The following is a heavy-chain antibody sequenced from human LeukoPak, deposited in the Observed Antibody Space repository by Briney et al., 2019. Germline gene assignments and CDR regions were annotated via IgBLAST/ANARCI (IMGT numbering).Heavy chain of an antibody. J-gene: IGHJ4*02. Sequence: ASVKVSCKASGYTFTSYAMNWVRQAPGQGLEWMGWINTNTGNPTYAQGFTGRFVFSLDTSVSTAYLQISSLKAEDTAVYYCARDWPSIAAAGPVFDYWGQGTLVTVSS. CDR3: ARDWPSIAAAGPVFDY. V-gene: IGHV7-4-1*02. D-gene: IGHD6-13*01. CDR2: INTNTGNP. CDR1: GYTFTSYA.